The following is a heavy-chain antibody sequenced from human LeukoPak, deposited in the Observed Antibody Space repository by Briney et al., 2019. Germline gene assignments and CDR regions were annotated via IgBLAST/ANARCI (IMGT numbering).Heavy chain of an antibody. J-gene: IGHJ3*02. V-gene: IGHV4-31*01. CDR2: IYYCGST. Sequence: PSVTLSLTCTVSVDSISSGGYYWGWIRQHPGRGLESIGYIYYCGSTYYNPSLKSQVTISVDTSKNQCSLKLSTVTAADTAEYYCARGRYTGNTRAFDIRGQGTMVTVSS. D-gene: IGHD3-16*02. CDR1: VDSISSGGYY. CDR3: ARGRYTGNTRAFDI.